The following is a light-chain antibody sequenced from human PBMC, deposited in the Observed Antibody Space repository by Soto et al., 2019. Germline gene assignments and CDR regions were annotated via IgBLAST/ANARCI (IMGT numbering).Light chain of an antibody. V-gene: IGKV3-15*01. Sequence: EIVMTQSPATLSVSPGERATLSCRASQSVSSNLAWYQQKPGQAPRLLIYGASARATGIPARFSGSGSRTEFTLTISSLQSGDFAVYYCQQYNNWPRTFGQGTKVDIK. CDR2: GAS. CDR1: QSVSSN. J-gene: IGKJ1*01. CDR3: QQYNNWPRT.